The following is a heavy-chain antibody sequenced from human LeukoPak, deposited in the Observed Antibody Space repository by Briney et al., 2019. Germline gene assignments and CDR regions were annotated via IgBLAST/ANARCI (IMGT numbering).Heavy chain of an antibody. CDR3: ARGSDIVATINYFDY. Sequence: PSETLSLTRSVSGGSITGYYWSWIRQPPGKGLEWIGEINHSGSTNYNPSLKSRVTISVDTSKNQFSLKLSSVTAADTAVYYCARGSDIVATINYFDYWGQGTLVTVSS. CDR1: GGSITGYY. D-gene: IGHD5-12*01. J-gene: IGHJ4*02. V-gene: IGHV4-34*01. CDR2: INHSGST.